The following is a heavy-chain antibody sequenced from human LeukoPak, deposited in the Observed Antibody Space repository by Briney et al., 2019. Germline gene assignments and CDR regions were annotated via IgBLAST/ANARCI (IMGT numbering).Heavy chain of an antibody. CDR3: ASYRTQRRWLQYDAFDI. CDR2: IYYSGST. Sequence: TSETLSLTCTVSGGSISSSSYYWGWVRQPPGKGLEWIGSIYYSGSTYYNPSLKSRVTISVDTSKNQFSLKLSSVTAADTAVYYCASYRTQRRWLQYDAFDIWGQGTMVTVSS. J-gene: IGHJ3*02. CDR1: GGSISSSSYY. V-gene: IGHV4-39*07. D-gene: IGHD5-24*01.